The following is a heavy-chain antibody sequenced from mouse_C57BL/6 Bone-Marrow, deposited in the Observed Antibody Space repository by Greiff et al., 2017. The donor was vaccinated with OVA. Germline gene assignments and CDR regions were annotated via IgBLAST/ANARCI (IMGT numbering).Heavy chain of an antibody. Sequence: VQLQQSGPVLVKPGASVKMSCKASGYTFTDYYMNWVKQSHGKSLEWIGVINPYNGGTSYNQKFKGKATLTVDKSSSTAYMELNSLTSEDSAVYYCASGYYDGSSYYWGQGTTLTVSS. D-gene: IGHD1-1*01. CDR1: GYTFTDYY. CDR2: INPYNGGT. V-gene: IGHV1-19*01. J-gene: IGHJ2*01. CDR3: ASGYYDGSSYY.